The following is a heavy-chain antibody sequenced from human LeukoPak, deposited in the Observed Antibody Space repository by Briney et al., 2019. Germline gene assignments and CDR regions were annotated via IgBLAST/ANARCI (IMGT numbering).Heavy chain of an antibody. CDR1: GGSISSSSYY. CDR3: ASLGPNWYFDL. D-gene: IGHD7-27*01. CDR2: IHYSGNS. V-gene: IGHV4-39*01. J-gene: IGHJ2*01. Sequence: SETLSLTCTVSGGSISSSSYYWAWIRQPPGKGLEWIGSIHYSGNSYYNASLKSRVTISVDTSKNQFSLKLRSVTAADTAVYYCASLGPNWYFDLWGRGTLVTVSS.